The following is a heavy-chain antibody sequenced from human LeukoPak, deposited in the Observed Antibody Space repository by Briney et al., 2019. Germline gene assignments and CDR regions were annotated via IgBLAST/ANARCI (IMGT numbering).Heavy chain of an antibody. Sequence: AAVKVSCKASGYYMHWVRQAPGPGRDWMGWINPNSGGTKYAQKFQGRVTMTRDTSISTDYMELNRLRSDDTAVYYCARGKSATAPDSNWYLDLWGRGTLVTVSS. CDR3: ARGKSATAPDSNWYLDL. V-gene: IGHV1-2*02. CDR1: GYY. J-gene: IGHJ2*01. CDR2: INPNSGGT. D-gene: IGHD6-13*01.